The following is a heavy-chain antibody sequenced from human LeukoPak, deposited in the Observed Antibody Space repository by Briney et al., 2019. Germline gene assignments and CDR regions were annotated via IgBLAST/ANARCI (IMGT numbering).Heavy chain of an antibody. Sequence: GGSLRLSCAASGFTFSNYWMHWVRQAPGKGLVWVSRINSDGRSTSYADSVKGRFTISRDNVQNTLYLQMDSLRVEDTAVYYCARDFMYSITCAGCWGRGTLVTVSS. J-gene: IGHJ4*02. CDR3: ARDFMYSITCAGC. D-gene: IGHD6-13*01. CDR2: INSDGRST. V-gene: IGHV3-74*01. CDR1: GFTFSNYW.